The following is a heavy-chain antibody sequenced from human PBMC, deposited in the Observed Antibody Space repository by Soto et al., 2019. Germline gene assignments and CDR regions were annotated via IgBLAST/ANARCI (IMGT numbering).Heavy chain of an antibody. CDR1: GGSISSSSYH. CDR3: ARQRYDFSWFDP. Sequence: SETLSLTCTVSGGSISSSSYHWGWIRQPPGKGLEWIGSIYYSGSTYYNPSLKSRVTISVDTSKNQFSLKLSSVTAADTAVYYCARQRYDFSWFDPWGQGTLVTVSS. D-gene: IGHD3-3*01. CDR2: IYYSGST. V-gene: IGHV4-39*01. J-gene: IGHJ5*02.